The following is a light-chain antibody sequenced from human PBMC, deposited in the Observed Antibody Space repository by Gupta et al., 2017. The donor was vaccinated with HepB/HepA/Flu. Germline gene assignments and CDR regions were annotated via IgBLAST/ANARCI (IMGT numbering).Light chain of an antibody. CDR3: QQSSGTIT. CDR2: GAS. J-gene: IGKJ5*01. Sequence: DIQMTQSPSSLSASVGDRVTITCRASQSISKYLNWYQQKPGEAPKLVIFGASTLRSGVPSRFSGGGSGTDFTLTSNRLQPEDFATYYCQQSSGTITFGQGTRLEIK. CDR1: QSISKY. V-gene: IGKV1-39*01.